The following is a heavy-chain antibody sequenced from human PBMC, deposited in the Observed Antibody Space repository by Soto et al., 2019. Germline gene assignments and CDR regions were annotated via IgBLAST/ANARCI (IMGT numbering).Heavy chain of an antibody. CDR2: IYHAGSV. V-gene: IGHV4-38-2*01. CDR3: ARTFDYYGMDV. Sequence: SETLSLTCAVSCYSIASGYYWAWIRQSPGKGLEWIGSIYHAGSVYYNPSLNSRVAVSLDTSKNHFSLKLTSVTAADTAVYYCARTFDYYGMDVWGQETTVTVSS. J-gene: IGHJ6*02. CDR1: CYSIASGYY.